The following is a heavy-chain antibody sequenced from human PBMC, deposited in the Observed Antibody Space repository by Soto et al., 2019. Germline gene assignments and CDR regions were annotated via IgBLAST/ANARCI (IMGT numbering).Heavy chain of an antibody. CDR2: MNPNSGNT. CDR3: ARGRMGYYGSGSYGADY. J-gene: IGHJ4*02. Sequence: QVQLVQSGAEVKKPGASVKVSCKASGYTFTSYDINWVRQATGQGLEWMGWMNPNSGNTGYAQKFQGRVTMTRNTFIITAYMELSSLRSEDTAVYYCARGRMGYYGSGSYGADYWGQGTLVTVSS. V-gene: IGHV1-8*01. D-gene: IGHD3-10*01. CDR1: GYTFTSYD.